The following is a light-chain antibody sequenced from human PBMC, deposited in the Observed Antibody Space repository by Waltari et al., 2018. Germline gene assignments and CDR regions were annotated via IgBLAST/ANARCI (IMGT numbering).Light chain of an antibody. J-gene: IGLJ2*01. CDR3: SSYISSSTLEL. CDR2: DVS. CDR1: SSDVGGYNY. Sequence: QSALTQAASVSGSPGQSITISCTGSSSDVGGYNYVSWYQQHPGKAPKLIIYDVSNRPSGVSNRFSGSKSGNTASLTISGLQAEDEADYYCSSYISSSTLELFGGGTSQTVL. V-gene: IGLV2-14*03.